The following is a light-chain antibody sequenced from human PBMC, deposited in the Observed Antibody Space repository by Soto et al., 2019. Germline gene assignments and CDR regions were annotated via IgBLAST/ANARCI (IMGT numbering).Light chain of an antibody. J-gene: IGLJ3*02. Sequence: QSVLTQPPSVSGAPGPRVTISCTGSSSNIGAGYDVHWYQQLPGTAPKLLIYGNSNRPSGVPDRFSGSKSGTSASLAITGLQDEDEADYYCQSYDSSLSGWVFGGGTKLTVL. V-gene: IGLV1-40*01. CDR3: QSYDSSLSGWV. CDR2: GNS. CDR1: SSNIGAGYD.